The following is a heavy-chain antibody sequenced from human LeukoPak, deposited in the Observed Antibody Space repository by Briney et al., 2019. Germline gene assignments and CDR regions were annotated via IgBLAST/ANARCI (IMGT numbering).Heavy chain of an antibody. J-gene: IGHJ4*02. CDR3: AKEKIGDRVPYFDY. D-gene: IGHD3-16*01. CDR1: GFTFSSYG. Sequence: GGSLRLSCAASGFTFSSYGVHWVRQAPGKGLEWVSAISGSGGSTYYADSVKGRFTISRDNSKNTLYLQMNSLRAEDTAVYYCAKEKIGDRVPYFDYWGQGTLVTVSS. V-gene: IGHV3-23*01. CDR2: ISGSGGST.